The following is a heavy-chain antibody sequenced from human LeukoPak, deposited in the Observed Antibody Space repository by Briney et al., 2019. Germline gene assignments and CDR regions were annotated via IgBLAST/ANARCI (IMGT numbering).Heavy chain of an antibody. CDR3: ARDYYDSSGYSEY. CDR2: LYHSGST. CDR1: GYSISSGYY. D-gene: IGHD3-22*01. J-gene: IGHJ4*02. Sequence: SSETLSLTCTVSGYSISSGYYWGWIRQPPGKGLEWIGSLYHSGSTYYNPSLKSRVTISGDTSKNQFSLKLSSVTAADTAVYYCARDYYDSSGYSEYWGQGTLVTVSS. V-gene: IGHV4-38-2*02.